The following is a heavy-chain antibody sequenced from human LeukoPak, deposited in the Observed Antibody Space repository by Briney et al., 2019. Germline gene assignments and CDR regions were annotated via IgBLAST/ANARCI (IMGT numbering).Heavy chain of an antibody. Sequence: GGSLRLSCAASGFTFSGSAMHWFRQASGKGLEWVGRIRSKANSYATAYAASVKGRFTISRDDSKNTAYLQMNSLKTEDTAVYYCTSGPYCGGDCYLSASYGMDVWGQGTTVTVSS. CDR1: GFTFSGSA. CDR2: IRSKANSYAT. D-gene: IGHD2-21*02. V-gene: IGHV3-73*01. J-gene: IGHJ6*02. CDR3: TSGPYCGGDCYLSASYGMDV.